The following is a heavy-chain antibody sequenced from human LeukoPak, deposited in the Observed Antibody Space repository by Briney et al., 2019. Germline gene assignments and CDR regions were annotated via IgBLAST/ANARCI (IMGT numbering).Heavy chain of an antibody. CDR1: GGSISSSSYY. CDR2: IYYSGST. V-gene: IGHV4-39*01. D-gene: IGHD3-22*01. Sequence: SETLSLTCTVSGGSISSSSYYWGWIRQPPGKGLEWIGSIYYSGSTYYNPSLKSRVTISVDASKNQFSLKLSSVTAADTAVYYCARYVGHYYDSSGYQPWGQGTLVTVSS. J-gene: IGHJ5*02. CDR3: ARYVGHYYDSSGYQP.